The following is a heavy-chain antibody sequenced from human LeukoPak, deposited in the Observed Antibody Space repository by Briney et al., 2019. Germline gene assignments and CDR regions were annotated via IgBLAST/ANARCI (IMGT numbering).Heavy chain of an antibody. CDR1: GGSISSYY. D-gene: IGHD3-16*02. CDR2: INHSGST. J-gene: IGHJ4*02. V-gene: IGHV4-34*01. Sequence: SETLSLTCTVSGGSISSYYWSWIRQPPGKGLEWIGEINHSGSTNYNPSLKSRVTISVDTSKNQFSLKLSSVTAADTAVYYCARRYDYVWGSYRWDYWGQGTLVTVSS. CDR3: ARRYDYVWGSYRWDY.